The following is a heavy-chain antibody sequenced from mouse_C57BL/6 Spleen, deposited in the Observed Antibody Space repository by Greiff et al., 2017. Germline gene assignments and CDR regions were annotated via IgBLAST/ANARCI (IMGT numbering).Heavy chain of an antibody. CDR2: IWSGGST. J-gene: IGHJ1*03. Sequence: VKLQQSGPGLVQPSQSLSITCTVSGFSLTSYGVHWVRQSPGKGLEWLGVIWSGGSTDYNAAFISRLSISKDNSKSQVFFKMNSLQADDTAIYYCARYYGSSYGWYFDVWGTGTTVTVSS. CDR3: ARYYGSSYGWYFDV. D-gene: IGHD1-1*01. CDR1: GFSLTSYG. V-gene: IGHV2-2*01.